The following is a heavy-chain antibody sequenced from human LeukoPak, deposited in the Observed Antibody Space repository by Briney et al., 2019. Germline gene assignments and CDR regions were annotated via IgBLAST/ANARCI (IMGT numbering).Heavy chain of an antibody. V-gene: IGHV4-4*07. D-gene: IGHD1-26*01. J-gene: IGHJ4*02. Sequence: KPSETLSLTCTVSAGSISNYYWSWTRQPAGKELEWLGRIYTSGSTNYNPSLRSRVTMSVDTSKRQFSLMLSSVTAADTALYYCARGFSASYPQFDYWGQGILVTVSS. CDR1: AGSISNYY. CDR3: ARGFSASYPQFDY. CDR2: IYTSGST.